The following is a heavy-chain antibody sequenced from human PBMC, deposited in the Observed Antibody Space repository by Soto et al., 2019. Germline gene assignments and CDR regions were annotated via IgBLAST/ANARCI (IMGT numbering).Heavy chain of an antibody. Sequence: PGGSLRLCCAGSGFTFSSYWMHWVRQAPGKGLVWVSRINRDGTSTSYADSVKGRFTISRDNAKNTLYLQMNSLRAEDTAVYYCARVGQGRYYFDYWGQGTLVTVSS. CDR1: GFTFSSYW. CDR3: ARVGQGRYYFDY. J-gene: IGHJ4*02. CDR2: INRDGTST. V-gene: IGHV3-74*01.